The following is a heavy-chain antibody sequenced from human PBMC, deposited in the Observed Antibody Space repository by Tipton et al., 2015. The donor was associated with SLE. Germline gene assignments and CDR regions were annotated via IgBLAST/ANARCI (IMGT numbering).Heavy chain of an antibody. CDR2: IRYGGSNK. J-gene: IGHJ6*02. V-gene: IGHV3-30*02. D-gene: IGHD3-3*01. Sequence: GSLRLSCAASGFTFSSYGMHWVRQAPGKGLEWVAFIRYGGSNKYYAGSVKGRFTISRDNSKNTLYLQMNSLRAEDTAVYYCAKIVLRLAPYYYGMDVWGQGTTVTVSS. CDR3: AKIVLRLAPYYYGMDV. CDR1: GFTFSSYG.